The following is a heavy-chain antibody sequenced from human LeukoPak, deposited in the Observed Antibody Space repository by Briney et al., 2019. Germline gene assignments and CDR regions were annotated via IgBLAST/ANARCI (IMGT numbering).Heavy chain of an antibody. CDR3: ARNGYYSLDQ. V-gene: IGHV4-4*02. Sequence: KPSGTLSLTCVVSGGSISSSNWWSWVRQPPGKGLEWIGEIYHGGSTNYSSSLKSRVTFSIDKSKNQFSLTLISVTAADTAVYFCARNGYYSLDQWGQGALVTVSS. CDR2: IYHGGST. D-gene: IGHD3-3*01. CDR1: GGSISSSNW. J-gene: IGHJ4*02.